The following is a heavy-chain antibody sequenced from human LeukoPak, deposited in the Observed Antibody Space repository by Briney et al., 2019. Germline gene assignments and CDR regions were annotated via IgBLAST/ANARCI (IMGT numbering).Heavy chain of an antibody. V-gene: IGHV4-34*01. CDR1: GGSFSGYY. CDR3: ARPCISMVRGNFDI. D-gene: IGHD3-10*01. CDR2: INHIGSA. Sequence: SETLSLTCAVYGGSFSGYYWSWIRQPPGKGLEWIGEINHIGSANYNPSLKSRVTISVDTSKNQFSLKLSSVTAADTAVYYCARPCISMVRGNFDIWGQGTMVTVSS. J-gene: IGHJ3*02.